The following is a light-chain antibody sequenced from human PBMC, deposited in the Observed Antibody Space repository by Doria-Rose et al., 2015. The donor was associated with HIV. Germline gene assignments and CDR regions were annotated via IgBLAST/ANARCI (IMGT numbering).Light chain of an antibody. V-gene: IGKV4-1*01. J-gene: IGKJ3*01. CDR1: QSLLYTSKNY. Sequence: VLTQSPESLGMSLGERATLNCKSNQSLLYTSKNYLAWYQQKPGQPPKLWIYWASTRQSGVPARFSGSGSGTDFTLTISSLEAEDVAVYYCQQYYDTPSFGPGTTVDIK. CDR2: WAS. CDR3: QQYYDTPS.